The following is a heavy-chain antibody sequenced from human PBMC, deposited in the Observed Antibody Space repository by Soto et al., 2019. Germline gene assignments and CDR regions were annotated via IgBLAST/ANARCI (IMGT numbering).Heavy chain of an antibody. D-gene: IGHD3-22*01. V-gene: IGHV3-23*01. Sequence: EVRLLESGGSLVQPGGSVRLSCAASGFIFSTYAMTWVRQVPGRGLEWVSGISGSGGATYYADSVKGRLTISRENSKSTLYLQMNSLRAEDTAIYYCAKGVEAAYYSGSSGYYGFDYWGQGTLVTVSS. CDR1: GFIFSTYA. CDR3: AKGVEAAYYSGSSGYYGFDY. J-gene: IGHJ4*02. CDR2: ISGSGGAT.